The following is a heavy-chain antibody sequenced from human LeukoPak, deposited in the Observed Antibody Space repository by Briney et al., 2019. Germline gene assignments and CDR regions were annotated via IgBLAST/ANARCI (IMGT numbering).Heavy chain of an antibody. CDR1: GFAVSRFG. CDR3: ARDTVTRWFDG. J-gene: IGHJ5*02. CDR2: IWYDGTNK. D-gene: IGHD4-17*01. V-gene: IGHV3-33*01. Sequence: PGGSLTLSCSASGFAVSRFGMHCVRHAPGKGLEWGAVIWYDGTNKYYADSVKGRFTISRDNSKNTLYLQMNSLRTEDTAVYYCARDTVTRWFDGWGQGTLVTVSS.